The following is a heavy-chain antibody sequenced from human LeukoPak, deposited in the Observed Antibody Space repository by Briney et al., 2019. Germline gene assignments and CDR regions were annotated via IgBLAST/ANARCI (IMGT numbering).Heavy chain of an antibody. Sequence: PSETLSLTCTVSGGSISSSSYYWGWIRQPPGKGLEWIGSIYYSGSTYYNPSLKSRVTISVDTSKNQFSLKLSSVTAADTAVYYCARETCSGGSCFQFDFWGQGTLVTVSS. CDR2: IYYSGST. J-gene: IGHJ4*02. V-gene: IGHV4-39*07. CDR1: GGSISSSSYY. CDR3: ARETCSGGSCFQFDF. D-gene: IGHD2-15*01.